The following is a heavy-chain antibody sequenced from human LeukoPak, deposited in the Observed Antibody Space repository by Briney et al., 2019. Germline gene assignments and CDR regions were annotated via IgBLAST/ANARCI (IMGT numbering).Heavy chain of an antibody. V-gene: IGHV3-23*01. Sequence: PGGSLRLSCAASGFTFSSYAMSWVRQAPGKGLEWVSAISGSGGSTYYADSVKGWFTISRDNSKNTLYLQMNSLRAEDTAVYYCARDSDSVSSGWYISDYWGQGTLVTVSS. CDR1: GFTFSSYA. J-gene: IGHJ4*02. CDR3: ARDSDSVSSGWYISDY. CDR2: ISGSGGST. D-gene: IGHD6-19*01.